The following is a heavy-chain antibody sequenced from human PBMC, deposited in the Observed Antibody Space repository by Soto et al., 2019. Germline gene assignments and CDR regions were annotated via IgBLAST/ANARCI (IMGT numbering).Heavy chain of an antibody. CDR1: GYTFTASG. D-gene: IGHD4-17*01. Sequence: QVQLVQSGPEVQKPGASLKVSCKASGYTFTASGISWVRQAPGQGLEWMGWTSIYNGYTEYSPKFLGRGVMTTDTSADTAYLELKSLRPDDAALYYCARWDDYGASDQYHFDPGGQGTLVTVSS. V-gene: IGHV1-18*01. CDR3: ARWDDYGASDQYHFDP. J-gene: IGHJ5*02. CDR2: TSIYNGYT.